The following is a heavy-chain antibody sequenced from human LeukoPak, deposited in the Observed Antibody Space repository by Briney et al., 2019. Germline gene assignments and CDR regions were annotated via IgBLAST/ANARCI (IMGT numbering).Heavy chain of an antibody. J-gene: IGHJ4*02. Sequence: GGSLRLSCVASGFTFTKCAMSWIRQAPGKGLEWVAIITATGDTAYYADSVKGRFTISRDNSRNTVYMQMDSLRAEDTAVYYCARGNDGGYFDYWGQGTLVTVSS. D-gene: IGHD2-15*01. CDR2: ITATGDTA. V-gene: IGHV3-23*01. CDR1: GFTFTKCA. CDR3: ARGNDGGYFDY.